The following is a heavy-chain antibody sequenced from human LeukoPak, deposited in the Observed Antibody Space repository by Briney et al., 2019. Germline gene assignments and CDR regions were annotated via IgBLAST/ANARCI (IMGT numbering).Heavy chain of an antibody. Sequence: SETLSLTCTVSGGSISSSSYYWGWIRQPPGKGLEWIGEINHSGSTNYNPSLKSRVTISVDTSKNQFSLKLSSVTAADTAVYYCARGLEQLLNGPSYYMDVWGKGTTVTVSS. D-gene: IGHD6-6*01. CDR2: INHSGST. J-gene: IGHJ6*03. V-gene: IGHV4-39*07. CDR3: ARGLEQLLNGPSYYMDV. CDR1: GGSISSSSYY.